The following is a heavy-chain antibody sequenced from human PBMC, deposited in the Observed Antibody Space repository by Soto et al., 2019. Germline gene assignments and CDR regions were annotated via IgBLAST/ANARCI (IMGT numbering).Heavy chain of an antibody. CDR3: ARDMETYYYYGMDV. D-gene: IGHD3-3*01. CDR2: INPNSGGT. J-gene: IGHJ6*02. CDR1: GYTFTGYY. Sequence: QVQLVQSGAEVKKPGASVKVSCKASGYTFTGYYMHWVRQAPGQGLEWMGWINPNSGGTNYAQKVQGWVTMTRDTSISTAYMELSRLRSDDTAVYYCARDMETYYYYGMDVWGQGTTVTVSS. V-gene: IGHV1-2*04.